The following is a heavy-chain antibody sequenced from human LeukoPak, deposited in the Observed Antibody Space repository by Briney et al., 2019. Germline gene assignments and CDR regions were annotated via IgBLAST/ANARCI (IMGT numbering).Heavy chain of an antibody. D-gene: IGHD4-17*01. CDR2: INHSGYT. Sequence: SETLPLTCAVSGVSFDDYYWSWVRQTPGKGLEWIGEINHSGYTNDSPSLKSRVTLSIDTSRKQFSLNLRSVTVADAGIYYCTRMTTGHDYWGQGTLVTVSS. V-gene: IGHV4-34*01. CDR1: GVSFDDYY. CDR3: TRMTTGHDY. J-gene: IGHJ4*02.